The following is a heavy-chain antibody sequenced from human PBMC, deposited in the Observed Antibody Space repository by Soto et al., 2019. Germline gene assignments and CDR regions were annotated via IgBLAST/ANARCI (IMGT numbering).Heavy chain of an antibody. J-gene: IGHJ6*02. CDR1: GGSISTYY. CDR2: IYNSGSI. V-gene: IGHV4-59*01. Sequence: SETLSLTCTVSGGSISTYYWSWIRRPPGKGLEWIGYIYNSGSIHSNPSLQSRVTISVDTSKNQFSLKLSSVTAADTAIYYCARARITMVREVIKYNMDVWGQGTSVPVS. D-gene: IGHD3-10*01. CDR3: ARARITMVREVIKYNMDV.